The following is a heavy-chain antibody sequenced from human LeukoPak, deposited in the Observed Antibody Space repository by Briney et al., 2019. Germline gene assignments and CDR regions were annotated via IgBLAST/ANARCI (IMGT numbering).Heavy chain of an antibody. CDR2: IWYDGSNK. CDR3: ARDLQDIVVVPAAIRGSWFDP. V-gene: IGHV3-33*08. Sequence: GGSLRLSCAASGFSFSSFAMTWVRQAPGKGLEWVAVIWYDGSNKYYADSVKGRFTISRDNSKNTLYLQMNSLRAEDTAVYYCARDLQDIVVVPAAIRGSWFDPWGQGTLVTVSS. J-gene: IGHJ5*02. D-gene: IGHD2-2*01. CDR1: GFSFSSFA.